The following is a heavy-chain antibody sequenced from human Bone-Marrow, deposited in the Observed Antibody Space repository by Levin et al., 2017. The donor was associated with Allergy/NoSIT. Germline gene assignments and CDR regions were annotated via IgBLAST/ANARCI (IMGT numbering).Heavy chain of an antibody. CDR1: GYTFSAYG. CDR3: ARVRRRYDYNWGSLPDAFDV. V-gene: IGHV7-4-1*02. CDR2: MNTHSENP. Sequence: ASVKVSCKATGYTFSAYGLNWVRQAPGQGLEWMGWMNTHSENPTYAQGFTGRFVFSLDTSVSTAYLQISNLKAEDTAVYYCARVRRRYDYNWGSLPDAFDVWGQGTTVTVSS. J-gene: IGHJ3*01. D-gene: IGHD3-16*01.